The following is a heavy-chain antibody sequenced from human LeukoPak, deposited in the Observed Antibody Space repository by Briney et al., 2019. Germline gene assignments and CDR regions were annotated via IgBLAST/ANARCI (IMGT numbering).Heavy chain of an antibody. CDR1: GFTFSSYA. D-gene: IGHD5-24*01. V-gene: IGHV3-23*01. CDR3: ANDILATIYYFDD. CDR2: ISCSGGST. J-gene: IGHJ4*03. Sequence: GGSLRLSCAASGFTFSSYAMSWVRQAPGKGLEWVSAISCSGGSTYYADSVKGRFTISRDNSKNTLYLQMNSLRAEDTAVYYCANDILATIYYFDDWGQGTLVTVSS.